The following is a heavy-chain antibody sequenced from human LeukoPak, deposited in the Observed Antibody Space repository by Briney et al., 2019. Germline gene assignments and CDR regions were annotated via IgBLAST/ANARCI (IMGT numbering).Heavy chain of an antibody. CDR3: ARSYLWGSYRYFDY. V-gene: IGHV3-30*03. CDR2: ISYDGSNK. CDR1: GFTFSSYG. J-gene: IGHJ4*02. D-gene: IGHD3-16*02. Sequence: GGSLRLSCAASGFTFSSYGMHWVRQAPGKGLEWVAVISYDGSNKYYADSVKGRFTISRDNSKNTLYLQMNSLRAEDTAVYYCARSYLWGSYRYFDYWGQGTLVTVSS.